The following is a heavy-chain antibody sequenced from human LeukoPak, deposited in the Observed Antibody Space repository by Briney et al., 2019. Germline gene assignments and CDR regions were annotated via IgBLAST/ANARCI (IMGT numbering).Heavy chain of an antibody. CDR1: GFTFSNSW. V-gene: IGHV3-7*04. Sequence: GXLILSXTVSGFTFSNSWMYWVRQAPGKGLEWVANIRHDGTENFYGGSVKGRFTISRDNANNALYLQMNSLRVEDTAVYYCARGRVGHTGNFDYWGQGTLVTXSS. D-gene: IGHD1-26*01. CDR3: ARGRVGHTGNFDY. J-gene: IGHJ4*02. CDR2: IRHDGTEN.